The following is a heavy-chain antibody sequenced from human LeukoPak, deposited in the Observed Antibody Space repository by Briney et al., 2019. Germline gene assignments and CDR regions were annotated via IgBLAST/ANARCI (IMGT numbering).Heavy chain of an antibody. CDR3: ARDVYYYGSGTLFGDI. D-gene: IGHD3-10*01. V-gene: IGHV4-4*07. CDR2: IYTSGST. J-gene: IGHJ3*02. Sequence: SETLSLTCTVSGGSISSYYWSWIRQPAGKGLEWIGRIYTSGSTNYNPSLKSRVTMSVDTSKNQFSLKLSSVTAADTAVYYCARDVYYYGSGTLFGDIWGQGTMLTVSS. CDR1: GGSISSYY.